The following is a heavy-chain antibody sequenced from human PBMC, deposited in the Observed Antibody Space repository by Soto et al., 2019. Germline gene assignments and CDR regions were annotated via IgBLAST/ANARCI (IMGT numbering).Heavy chain of an antibody. CDR3: ARDMRTAFDI. Sequence: SETLSLTCTVSGGSVSSYYWSWIRQPPGKGLEWIGYIYYSGSTNYNPSLKSRVTISVDTSKNQFSLKLSSVTAADTAVYYCARDMRTAFDIWGQGTMVTVSS. CDR2: IYYSGST. V-gene: IGHV4-59*02. J-gene: IGHJ3*02. CDR1: GGSVSSYY. D-gene: IGHD2-2*01.